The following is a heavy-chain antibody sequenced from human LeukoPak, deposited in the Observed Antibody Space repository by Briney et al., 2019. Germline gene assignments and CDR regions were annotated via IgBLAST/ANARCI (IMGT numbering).Heavy chain of an antibody. V-gene: IGHV4-59*01. CDR2: ISYIGTT. Sequence: PSETLSLTCSVSGGSISRYYWNWIRQSPGKGLEWIGYISYIGTTNYNPSLKSRVTISLDTSKSQFSLNLTSVTAADTAVYYCTRGRPQFGPNDAWGQGALVTVSS. CDR3: TRGRPQFGPNDA. J-gene: IGHJ5*02. CDR1: GGSISRYY. D-gene: IGHD3/OR15-3a*01.